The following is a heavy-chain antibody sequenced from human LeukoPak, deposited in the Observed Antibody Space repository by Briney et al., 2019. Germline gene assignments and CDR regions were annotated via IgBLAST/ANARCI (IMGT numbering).Heavy chain of an antibody. CDR3: ARKRCGGDCPFDY. Sequence: GGSLRLSCAASGFTFSNNYMNWVRQAPGKGLEWVSVIYSGGGTYYSDSVKGRFTISRDNSKNTLYLQMNSLRAEDTAVYYCARKRCGGDCPFDYWGQGTLVTVSS. D-gene: IGHD2-21*02. J-gene: IGHJ4*02. CDR1: GFTFSNNY. CDR2: IYSGGGT. V-gene: IGHV3-53*01.